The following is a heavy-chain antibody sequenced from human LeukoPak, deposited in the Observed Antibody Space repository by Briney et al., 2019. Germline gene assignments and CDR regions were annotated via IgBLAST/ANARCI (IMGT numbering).Heavy chain of an antibody. V-gene: IGHV4-30-2*01. J-gene: IGHJ4*02. CDR3: AREATDLRAFDY. CDR1: GGSISSGGYS. Sequence: SQTLSLTCAVSGGSISSGGYSWSWIRQPPGKGLEWIGYIYHSGSTYYNPSFKSRVTISVDRSKNQFSLKLSSVTAADTAVYYCAREATDLRAFDYWGQGTLVTVSS. D-gene: IGHD2-21*02. CDR2: IYHSGST.